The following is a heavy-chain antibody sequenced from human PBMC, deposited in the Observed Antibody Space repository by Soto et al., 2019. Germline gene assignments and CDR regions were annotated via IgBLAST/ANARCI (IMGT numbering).Heavy chain of an antibody. CDR3: AKALGELSPDSYDH. CDR2: ISYDGSNQ. Sequence: QVQLVESGGGVVQPGGSLRLSCAASGFTFSSYGMHWVRQAPGKGLEWVAIISYDGSNQYYADSVKGRFTISRDNSKNTLYLQMNSLGAEDTAVYYCAKALGELSPDSYDHWGQGVLVTVSS. D-gene: IGHD3-16*02. CDR1: GFTFSSYG. J-gene: IGHJ4*02. V-gene: IGHV3-30*18.